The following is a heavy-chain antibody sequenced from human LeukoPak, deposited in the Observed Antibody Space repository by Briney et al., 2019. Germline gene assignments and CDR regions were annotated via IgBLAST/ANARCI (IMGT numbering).Heavy chain of an antibody. J-gene: IGHJ5*02. CDR1: GGSFSGYY. V-gene: IGHV4-34*01. D-gene: IGHD6-13*01. Sequence: SETLPLTCAVYGGSFSGYYWSWIRQPPGKGLEWIGEINHSGSTNYNPSLKSRVTISVDTSKNQFSLKLSSVTAADTAVYYCARGRRIAAAGRNWFDPWGQGTLVTVSS. CDR2: INHSGST. CDR3: ARGRRIAAAGRNWFDP.